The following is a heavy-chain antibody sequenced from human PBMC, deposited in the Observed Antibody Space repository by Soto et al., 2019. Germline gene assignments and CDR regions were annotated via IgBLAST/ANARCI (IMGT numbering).Heavy chain of an antibody. CDR3: ARDPPPDGYCSSTSCNKFDY. CDR2: RWYDGSNK. Sequence: GGSLRLSCAASGFTFSSYGMHWVRQAPGKGLEWVAVRWYDGSNKYYADSVKGRFTISRDNSKNTLYLQMNSLRAEDTAVYYCARDPPPDGYCSSTSCNKFDYWGQGTLVTVSS. CDR1: GFTFSSYG. V-gene: IGHV3-33*01. J-gene: IGHJ4*02. D-gene: IGHD2-2*02.